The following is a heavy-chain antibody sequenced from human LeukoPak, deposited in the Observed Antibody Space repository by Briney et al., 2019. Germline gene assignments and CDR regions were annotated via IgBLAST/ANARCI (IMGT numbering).Heavy chain of an antibody. CDR3: AGVGGAIDY. CDR1: GGTFSSYA. V-gene: IGHV1-8*02. D-gene: IGHD3-16*01. CDR2: MNPKSGNT. J-gene: IGHJ4*02. Sequence: ASVKVSCKASGGTFSSYAINWVRQAAGQGLEWMGWMNPKSGNTGSAQRFQGRVTMTRDTSISTAYMELSSLRSEDTAVYYCAGVGGAIDYWGQGTLVTVSA.